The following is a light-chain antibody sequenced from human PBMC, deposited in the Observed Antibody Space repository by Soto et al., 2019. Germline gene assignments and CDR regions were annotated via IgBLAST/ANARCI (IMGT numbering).Light chain of an antibody. V-gene: IGKV1-5*01. CDR2: DAS. J-gene: IGKJ1*01. CDR3: QQYNSYPWA. Sequence: DIQMTQSPSTLSASVGDRVTITCRASQSISSWLAWYPQKPGKAPKLLIYDASSLESGVPSRFRGSGSGTELTLTISSLQPDDFATYYCQQYNSYPWAFGQGTKVEIK. CDR1: QSISSW.